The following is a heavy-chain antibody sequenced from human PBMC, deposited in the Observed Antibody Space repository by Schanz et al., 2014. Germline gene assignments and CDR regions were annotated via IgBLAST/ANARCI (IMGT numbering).Heavy chain of an antibody. CDR2: IHTGSGNT. Sequence: VQLLESGGGLVQPGGSLRLSCAASGYTFAGHAVHWVRQAPGQGPEWVGWIHTGSGNTKYSQKFEGRVTITRDTSASIVYMELSSLRSEDTAVFFCASGEARVTSSGVVIVPMNVWGKGTTVIVSS. J-gene: IGHJ6*03. D-gene: IGHD3-3*01. CDR3: ASGEARVTSSGVVIVPMNV. CDR1: GYTFAGHA. V-gene: IGHV1-3*04.